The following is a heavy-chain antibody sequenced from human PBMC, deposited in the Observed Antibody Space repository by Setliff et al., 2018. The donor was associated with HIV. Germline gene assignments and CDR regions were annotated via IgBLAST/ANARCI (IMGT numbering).Heavy chain of an antibody. CDR3: ARHNCGTTACYGVVV. Sequence: KPSETLFLTCKVSGASISTHYWSWIRQPAGKGLEWIGHIHTSGSTKYNPSLKSRVTISADTSKNQFSLNLSSVTAADTAVYYCARHNCGTTACYGVVVWGQGTMVTV. CDR1: GASISTHY. V-gene: IGHV4-4*07. D-gene: IGHD2-2*01. CDR2: IHTSGST. J-gene: IGHJ3*01.